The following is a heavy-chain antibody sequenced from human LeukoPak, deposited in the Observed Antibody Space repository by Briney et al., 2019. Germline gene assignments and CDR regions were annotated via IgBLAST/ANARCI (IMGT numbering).Heavy chain of an antibody. Sequence: GGSLRLSCAASGFTFSSYAMSWVRQAPGKGLEWVSAIIGSGSSTYHADSVKGRFTISRDDSKNTLFLQMNSLRAEDTAVYYCAKDRAQQLVLDFWGQGTLVTVSS. CDR3: AKDRAQQLVLDF. V-gene: IGHV3-23*01. D-gene: IGHD6-13*01. CDR2: IIGSGSST. J-gene: IGHJ4*02. CDR1: GFTFSSYA.